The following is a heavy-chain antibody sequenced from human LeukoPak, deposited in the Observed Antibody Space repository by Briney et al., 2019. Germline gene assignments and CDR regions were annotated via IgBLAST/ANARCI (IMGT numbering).Heavy chain of an antibody. J-gene: IGHJ2*01. V-gene: IGHV3-30-3*01. D-gene: IGHD1-26*01. CDR3: AKDRTVGASYWYFDL. CDR1: GFTFGSYA. Sequence: GGSLRLSCAASGFTFGSYAMHWVRQAPGKGLEWVAVISYDGSNKYYADSVKGRFTISRDNSKNTLYLQMNSLRAEDTAIYYCAKDRTVGASYWYFDLWGRGTLVTVSS. CDR2: ISYDGSNK.